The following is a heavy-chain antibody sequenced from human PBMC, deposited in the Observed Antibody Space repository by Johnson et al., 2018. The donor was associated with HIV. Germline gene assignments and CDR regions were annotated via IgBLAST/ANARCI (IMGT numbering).Heavy chain of an antibody. Sequence: MQLVESGGGLVKPGGSLRLSCAASGFTFSNAWMSWVRQAPGKGLEWVGRIKSKTDGGTTDYAAPVKGRFTISRDHSKNTLYLQMNSLRAEDTAVYYCAKVGPWQDYYDSSGYYHNAFDIWGQGTMVTVSS. CDR2: IKSKTDGGTT. V-gene: IGHV3-15*01. J-gene: IGHJ3*02. D-gene: IGHD3-22*01. CDR1: GFTFSNAW. CDR3: AKVGPWQDYYDSSGYYHNAFDI.